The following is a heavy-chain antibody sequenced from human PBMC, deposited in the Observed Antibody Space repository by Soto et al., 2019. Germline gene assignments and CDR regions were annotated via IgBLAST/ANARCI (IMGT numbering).Heavy chain of an antibody. D-gene: IGHD6-6*01. J-gene: IGHJ4*02. Sequence: SETLSLTFSVSGGAFTSNKWWTWGRQPPGQGLEWIWAIYRTGSTNYNPSLKSRVTISLDKSENQFSLKVTSLTAEETAVYHCAKRKVAASNFDYWGQGTLVTVSS. CDR1: GGAFTSNKW. V-gene: IGHV4-4*02. CDR3: AKRKVAASNFDY. CDR2: IYRTGST.